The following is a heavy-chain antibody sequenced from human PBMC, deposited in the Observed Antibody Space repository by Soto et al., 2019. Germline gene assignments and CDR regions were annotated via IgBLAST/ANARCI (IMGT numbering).Heavy chain of an antibody. D-gene: IGHD6-19*01. CDR1: GGSISSYY. J-gene: IGHJ3*02. CDR2: IYYSGST. Sequence: ASETRSLTGTVAGGSISSYYWIWIRQPPGKGLEWIGYIYYSGSTNYNPSLKSRVTISVGTSKNQFSLNLSSVTAADTAVYYCASAQCLVGGIAFDIWRQGTMVTVSS. V-gene: IGHV4-59*01. CDR3: ASAQCLVGGIAFDI.